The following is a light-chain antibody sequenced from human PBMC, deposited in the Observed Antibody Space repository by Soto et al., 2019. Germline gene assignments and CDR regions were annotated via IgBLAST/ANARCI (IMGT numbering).Light chain of an antibody. CDR1: SSDVGSYNL. J-gene: IGLJ1*01. CDR2: EVS. Sequence: QSVLTQPASVSGSPGQSITISCTGTSSDVGSYNLVSWYQQHPGKAPKLMIYEVSKRPSGVSNRFSGSKSGNTASLTISGLQAEDEADYYCCSYAGSSTSLYVFGTGTEVTVL. V-gene: IGLV2-23*02. CDR3: CSYAGSSTSLYV.